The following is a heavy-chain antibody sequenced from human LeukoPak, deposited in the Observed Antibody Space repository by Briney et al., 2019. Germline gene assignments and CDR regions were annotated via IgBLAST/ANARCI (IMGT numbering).Heavy chain of an antibody. Sequence: SETLSLTCTVSGGSISGTSYYWVGIRQPPGKVREGRGSMYYSGSTYHNPSLKSRVTISVDTSKNQFSLNLRSVTAADTAVYYCARHRAYCSGSKCYSVWFDPWGQGTLVTVSS. CDR3: ARHRAYCSGSKCYSVWFDP. CDR2: MYYSGST. J-gene: IGHJ5*02. D-gene: IGHD2-15*01. V-gene: IGHV4-39*01. CDR1: GGSISGTSYY.